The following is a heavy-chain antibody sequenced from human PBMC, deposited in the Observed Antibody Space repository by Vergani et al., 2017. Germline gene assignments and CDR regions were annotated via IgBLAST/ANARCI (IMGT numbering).Heavy chain of an antibody. CDR3: ARDLWTEDYYYYGMDV. J-gene: IGHJ6*02. Sequence: QVQLVESGGGVVQPGRSLRLSCAASGFTFSSYAMHWVRQAPGKGLEWVAVISYDGSNKYYADSVKGRFTISRDNSKNTLYLQMNSLRAEDTAVYYCARDLWTEDYYYYGMDVWGQGTTATVSS. V-gene: IGHV3-30-3*01. CDR2: ISYDGSNK. CDR1: GFTFSSYA. D-gene: IGHD2-21*01.